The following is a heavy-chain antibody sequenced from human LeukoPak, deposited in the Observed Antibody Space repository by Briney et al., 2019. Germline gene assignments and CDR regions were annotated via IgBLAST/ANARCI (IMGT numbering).Heavy chain of an antibody. CDR2: IYPGDSDA. CDR3: ARQGRIVVVTTTHDAFDI. CDR1: GYSFTTYW. Sequence: GESLLISCTGFGYSFTTYWIGWGRQMPGKGLEWMGIIYPGDSDARYSPSLQGQVTISVDKSISTAYLQWSSLKASDTAMYYCARQGRIVVVTTTHDAFDIWGQGTMVSLSS. V-gene: IGHV5-51*01. D-gene: IGHD2-21*02. J-gene: IGHJ3*02.